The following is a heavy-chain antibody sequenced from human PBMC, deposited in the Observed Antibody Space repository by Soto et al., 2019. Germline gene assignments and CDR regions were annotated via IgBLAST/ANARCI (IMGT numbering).Heavy chain of an antibody. CDR3: TSLYYGH. D-gene: IGHD3-16*02. Sequence: EVQLVESGGDVVKPGGSLRLSCAASEFTFTYAWMSWVRQAPGKGLEWVGRIKSKTDGGTTDYAAPVKGRFTISRDESQNTLYLQMNSLKTEDTAVYYCTSLYYGHWGQGTLVTVSS. CDR1: EFTFTYAW. CDR2: IKSKTDGGTT. V-gene: IGHV3-15*01. J-gene: IGHJ4*02.